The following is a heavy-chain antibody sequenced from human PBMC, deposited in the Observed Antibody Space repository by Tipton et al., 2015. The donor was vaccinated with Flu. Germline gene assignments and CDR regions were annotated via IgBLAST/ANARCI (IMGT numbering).Heavy chain of an antibody. CDR3: ARDSLVIPLDY. CDR2: ISAYTGDT. J-gene: IGHJ4*02. V-gene: IGHV1-18*04. CDR1: GYSFTSYG. Sequence: QLVQSGAEVKKPGASVKVSCKASGYSFTSYGISWVRQAPGQGLEWMGWISAYTGDTDYAQKVQGRVTMTTDTSTSTAYMELRSLTFDDTAVYYCARDSLVIPLDYWGQGTPVTVSS. D-gene: IGHD3-22*01.